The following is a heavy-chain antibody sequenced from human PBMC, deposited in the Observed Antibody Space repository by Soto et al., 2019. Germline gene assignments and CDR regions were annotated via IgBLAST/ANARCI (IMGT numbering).Heavy chain of an antibody. J-gene: IGHJ6*02. CDR3: ARCRQYYDILTGSYYYYRMDV. CDR1: GFTVSSNY. CDR2: IYSGGST. Sequence: GGSLRLSCAASGFTVSSNYMSWVRQAPGKGLEWVSVIYSGGSTYYADSVKGRFTISRDNSKNTLYLQMNSLRAEDTAVYYCARCRQYYDILTGSYYYYRMDVWGQGTTVTVSS. D-gene: IGHD3-9*01. V-gene: IGHV3-53*01.